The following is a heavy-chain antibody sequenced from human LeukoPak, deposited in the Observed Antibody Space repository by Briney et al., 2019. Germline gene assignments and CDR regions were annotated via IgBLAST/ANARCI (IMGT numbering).Heavy chain of an antibody. CDR1: GFTFSSYG. CDR2: ISYDGSNK. CDR3: ATIAAAGTEVY. J-gene: IGHJ4*02. Sequence: GRSLRLSCAASGFTFSSYGMHWVRQAPGKGLEWVAVISYDGSNKYYADSVEGRFSISRDNSKNTLYLQKNRLRAEDTAVYYCATIAAAGTEVYWGQGTLVTVSS. V-gene: IGHV3-30*03. D-gene: IGHD6-13*01.